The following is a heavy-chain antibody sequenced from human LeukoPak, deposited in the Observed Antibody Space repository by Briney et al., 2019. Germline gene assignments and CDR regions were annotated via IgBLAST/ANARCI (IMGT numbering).Heavy chain of an antibody. J-gene: IGHJ6*02. CDR2: IYSGGST. V-gene: IGHV3-66*01. CDR1: GFTVSSNY. D-gene: IGHD3-10*01. Sequence: GGSLRLSCAASGFTVSSNYMSWVRQAPGKGLEWVSVIYSGGSTYYADSVKGRFTISRDNSKNTLYLQMNSLRAEDTAVYYCAGDEEGFGELVGVDVWGQGTTVTVSS. CDR3: AGDEEGFGELVGVDV.